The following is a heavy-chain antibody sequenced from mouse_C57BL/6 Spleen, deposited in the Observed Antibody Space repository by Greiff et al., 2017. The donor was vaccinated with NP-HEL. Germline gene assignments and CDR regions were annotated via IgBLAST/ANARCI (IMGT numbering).Heavy chain of an antibody. Sequence: EVQLVESGGGLVKPGGSLKRSGAAAGGKVRSEGREGGRKKPEKRLKWDATISDGGSYTYHPDNVKGRFTISRDNAKNNLYLQMIHLKSEETAMYYCARDVPDYYGSRYFDYWGQGTTLTVSS. CDR1: GGKVRSEG. CDR3: ARDVPDYYGSRYFDY. J-gene: IGHJ2*01. CDR2: ISDGGSYT. D-gene: IGHD1-1*01. V-gene: IGHV5-4*01.